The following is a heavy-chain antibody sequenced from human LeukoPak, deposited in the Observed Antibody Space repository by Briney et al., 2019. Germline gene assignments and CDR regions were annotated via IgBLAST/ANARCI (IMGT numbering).Heavy chain of an antibody. J-gene: IGHJ4*02. Sequence: PWETLSLTCTVSHDSISAYSWSWIRQPPGKGLEWLGYVSYSGTTNYNPSLKSRVTMSVHTSKSQFSLTLRSVTAADTAVYYCAGRYCTSTTCYVGGVAGYEFWGQGALVTVSS. CDR1: HDSISAYS. CDR3: AGRYCTSTTCYVGGVAGYEF. V-gene: IGHV4-59*13. D-gene: IGHD2-2*01. CDR2: VSYSGTT.